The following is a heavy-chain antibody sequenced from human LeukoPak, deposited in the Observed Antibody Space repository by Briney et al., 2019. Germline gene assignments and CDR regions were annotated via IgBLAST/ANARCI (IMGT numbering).Heavy chain of an antibody. J-gene: IGHJ4*02. CDR1: GFTFSSYG. Sequence: GGSLRLSCAASGFTFSSYGMHWVRQAPGKGLEWVAFIRYDGSNKYYSDSVKGRFTISRDNSKNTLYLQMNSLRAEDTAVYYCAKDGGPMITFGGVYFDYWGQGTLVTVSS. V-gene: IGHV3-30*02. CDR3: AKDGGPMITFGGVYFDY. CDR2: IRYDGSNK. D-gene: IGHD3-16*01.